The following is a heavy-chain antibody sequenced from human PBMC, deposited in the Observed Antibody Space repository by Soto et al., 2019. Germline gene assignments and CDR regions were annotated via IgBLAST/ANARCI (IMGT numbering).Heavy chain of an antibody. V-gene: IGHV3-33*01. CDR2: IWYDGSNK. J-gene: IGHJ6*02. CDR3: ARDRYYXFWSGYFGHYYYYGMDV. Sequence: GGSLRLSCAASGFTFSSYGMHWVRQAPGKGLEWVAVIWYDGSNKYYADSVKGRFTISRDNSKNTLYLQMNSLRAEDTAVYYCARDRYYXFWSGYFGHYYYYGMDVWGQGTTVTVSS. D-gene: IGHD3-3*01. CDR1: GFTFSSYG.